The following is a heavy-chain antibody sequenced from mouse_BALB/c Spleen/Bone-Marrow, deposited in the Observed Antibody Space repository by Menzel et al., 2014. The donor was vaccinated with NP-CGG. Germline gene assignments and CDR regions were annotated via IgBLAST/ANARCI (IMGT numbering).Heavy chain of an antibody. CDR1: GYTFTNYW. V-gene: IGHV1-63*02. CDR3: ARTAYFDY. CDR2: FYPGGGYT. J-gene: IGHJ2*01. Sequence: QVQLQQSGAELVRPGTSVKISCKASGYTFTNYWLGWIKQRPGHGLEWIGDFYPGGGYTNYNVEFKGKATLTADASSSTAYMQLSSLTSEDSAVYFCARTAYFDYWGQGTTLTVSS.